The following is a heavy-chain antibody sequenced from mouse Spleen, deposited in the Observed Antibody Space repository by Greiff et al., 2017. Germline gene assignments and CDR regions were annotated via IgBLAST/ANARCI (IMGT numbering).Heavy chain of an antibody. J-gene: IGHJ2*01. CDR2: IRNKANGYTT. Sequence: EVQRVESGGGLVQPGGSLSLSCAASGFTFTDYYMSWVRQPPGKALEWLGFIRNKANGYTTEYSASVKGRFTISRDNSQSILYLQMNALRAEDSATYYCARIIYYYGFFDYWGQGTTLTVSS. V-gene: IGHV7-3*01. CDR1: GFTFTDYY. CDR3: ARIIYYYGFFDY. D-gene: IGHD1-1*01.